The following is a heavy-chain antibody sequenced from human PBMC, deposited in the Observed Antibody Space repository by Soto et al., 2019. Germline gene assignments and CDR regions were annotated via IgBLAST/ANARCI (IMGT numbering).Heavy chain of an antibody. D-gene: IGHD4-17*01. CDR2: IDVGSANA. Sequence: QMQLVQSGPEVKKPGTSVKVSCKTSGFTFSSSAVHWVRQARGHRLQWIGWIDVGSANANYAHMLQERVTISRDMATSTAYMELSSRRPEDTAVYYCAADVGVYIYGFARHWGPGTLVTVSS. CDR3: AADVGVYIYGFARH. V-gene: IGHV1-58*01. J-gene: IGHJ4*02. CDR1: GFTFSSSA.